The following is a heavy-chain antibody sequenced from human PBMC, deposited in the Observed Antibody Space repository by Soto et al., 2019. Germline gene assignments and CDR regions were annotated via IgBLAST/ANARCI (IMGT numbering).Heavy chain of an antibody. V-gene: IGHV3-15*01. Sequence: EVQLVESGGGLVKPGGSLRLSCAASGFTFSNAWMSWVRQAPGKGLEWVGRIKSKTDGGTTDYAAPVKGRFTISRDDSNNTLYLQMNSLKTEDTAVYYFTTEGALWFGETFDYWGQGTLVTVSS. J-gene: IGHJ4*02. CDR2: IKSKTDGGTT. CDR1: GFTFSNAW. CDR3: TTEGALWFGETFDY. D-gene: IGHD3-10*01.